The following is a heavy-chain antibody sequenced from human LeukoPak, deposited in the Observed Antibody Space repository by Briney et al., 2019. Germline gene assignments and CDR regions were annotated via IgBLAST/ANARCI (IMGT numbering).Heavy chain of an antibody. V-gene: IGHV4-4*07. CDR1: GGSISSYY. CDR2: IYTSGST. D-gene: IGHD3-9*01. CDR3: ARGPPLRYFDWLPGGFDP. Sequence: PSETLSLTCTVSGGSISSYYWSWIRQPAGKGLEWIGRIYTSGSTNYNPSLKSRVTMSVDTSKNQFSLKLSSVTAADTAVYYCARGPPLRYFDWLPGGFDPWGQGTLVTVSS. J-gene: IGHJ5*02.